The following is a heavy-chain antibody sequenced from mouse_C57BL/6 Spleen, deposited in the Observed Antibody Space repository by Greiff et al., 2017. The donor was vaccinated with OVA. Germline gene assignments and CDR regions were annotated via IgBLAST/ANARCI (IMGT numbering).Heavy chain of an antibody. Sequence: EVKLMESGGDLVKPGGSLKLSCAASGFTFSSYGMSWVRQTPDKRLEWVATISSGGSYTYYPDSVKGRFTISRDNAKNTLYLQMSSLKSEDTAMYYCASDDYAYYFDYWGQGTTLTVSS. CDR3: ASDDYAYYFDY. J-gene: IGHJ2*01. V-gene: IGHV5-6*01. D-gene: IGHD2-4*01. CDR1: GFTFSSYG. CDR2: ISSGGSYT.